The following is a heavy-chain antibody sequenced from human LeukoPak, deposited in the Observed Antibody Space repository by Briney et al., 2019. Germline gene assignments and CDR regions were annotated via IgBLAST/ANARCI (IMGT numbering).Heavy chain of an antibody. CDR3: ARGVMTTVVTPYYFDC. J-gene: IGHJ4*02. V-gene: IGHV1-69*13. Sequence: GASVKVSCKASGGTFSSYAISWVRQAPGQGLEWMGGIIPIFGTANYAQKFQGRVTITADESTSTAYTELSSLRSEDTAVYYCARGVMTTVVTPYYFDCWGQGTLVTVSS. CDR1: GGTFSSYA. CDR2: IIPIFGTA. D-gene: IGHD4-23*01.